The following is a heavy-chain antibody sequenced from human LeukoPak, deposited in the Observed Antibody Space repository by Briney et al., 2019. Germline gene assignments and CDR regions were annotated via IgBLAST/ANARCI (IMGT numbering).Heavy chain of an antibody. V-gene: IGHV3-53*01. J-gene: IGHJ4*02. Sequence: TGGSLRLSRAASAFIVSSKYMNCVRQAPGKGLEWVSIIYSGGATYYAASGKARFTIPRDNSKNTLYLQMNSLRAEDTAVYYCARDRNDYGEYGSYEVWGQGTLVTVSS. CDR1: AFIVSSKY. CDR3: ARDRNDYGEYGSYEV. D-gene: IGHD4-17*01. CDR2: IYSGGAT.